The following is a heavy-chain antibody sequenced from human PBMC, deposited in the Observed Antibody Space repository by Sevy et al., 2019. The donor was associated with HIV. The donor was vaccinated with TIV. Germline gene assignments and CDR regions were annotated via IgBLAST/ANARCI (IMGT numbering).Heavy chain of an antibody. Sequence: GRSLRLSCAASGFTFSDYWMSWVRQAPGKGLEWVANIKQDGSQKYFVDSVKGRFTISRDNAKNSLYLQMDNLGAEDTAVYYCARKVGDMWGQGTMVTVSS. CDR1: GFTFSDYW. CDR3: ARKVGDM. CDR2: IKQDGSQK. V-gene: IGHV3-7*01. J-gene: IGHJ3*01. D-gene: IGHD1-26*01.